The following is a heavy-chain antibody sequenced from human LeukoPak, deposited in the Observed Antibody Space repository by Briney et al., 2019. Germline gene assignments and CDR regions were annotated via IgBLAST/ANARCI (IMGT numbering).Heavy chain of an antibody. CDR3: ARDRLHYDSLTGYPAD. D-gene: IGHD3-9*01. Sequence: GGSLRLSCADSGFTVSSNYMRWDRQAPGKGLEWVSVIYSGGSTHYADSVKGGFTISRDNSKNTLYLQMNSLRAEDTAVYYCARDRLHYDSLTGYPADWGQGTLVTVSS. V-gene: IGHV3-66*01. CDR1: GFTVSSNY. J-gene: IGHJ4*02. CDR2: IYSGGST.